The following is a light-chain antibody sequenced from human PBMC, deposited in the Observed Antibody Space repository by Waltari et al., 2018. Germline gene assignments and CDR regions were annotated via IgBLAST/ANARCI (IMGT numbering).Light chain of an antibody. Sequence: DIQMTQSPSSLSASVGDRVTITCRASQSISSYLNWYQQKPGKVPKLLIYAASSLQSGVPSRFSGSGSGTDFTLTISSLQPEDFATYYCQQSYSTPRGTFGQGTKLEIK. V-gene: IGKV1-39*01. CDR3: QQSYSTPRGT. CDR2: AAS. CDR1: QSISSY. J-gene: IGKJ2*02.